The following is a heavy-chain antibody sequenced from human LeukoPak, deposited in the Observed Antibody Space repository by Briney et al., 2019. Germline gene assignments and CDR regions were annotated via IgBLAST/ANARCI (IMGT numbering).Heavy chain of an antibody. V-gene: IGHV1-2*02. D-gene: IGHD6-13*01. CDR2: INPNSGGT. CDR1: GYTFTGYY. CDR3: AKQAKAAADRRRGNYFDY. Sequence: GASVKVSCKASGYTFTGYYMHWVRQAPGQGLEWMGWINPNSGGTNYAQKFQGRVTMTRDTSISTAYMELSRLRSDDTAVYYCAKQAKAAADRRRGNYFDYWGQGTLVTVSS. J-gene: IGHJ4*02.